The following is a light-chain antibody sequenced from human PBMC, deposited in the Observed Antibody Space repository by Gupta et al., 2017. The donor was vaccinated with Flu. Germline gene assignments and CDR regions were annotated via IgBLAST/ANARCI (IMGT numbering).Light chain of an antibody. J-gene: IGKJ4*01. V-gene: IGKV1-39*01. CDR1: QTIGMF. Sequence: PSSLSASVGDSVSITCRASQTIGMFINWYQQKPGKAPNLLIYHSYTLQSGVPSRFSGSGDGTDFILTISSLQPEDAATYSCQQSYTAPLSFGGGTRVE. CDR3: QQSYTAPLS. CDR2: HSY.